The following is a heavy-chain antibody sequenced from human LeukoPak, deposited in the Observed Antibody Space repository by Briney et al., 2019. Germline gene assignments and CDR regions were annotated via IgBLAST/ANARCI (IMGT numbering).Heavy chain of an antibody. CDR1: GASISNYY. Sequence: PSETLSLTCTVSGASISNYYWSWIRQPAGKGPEWIGRIYNGGSTNYNSSFRSRVTMSVDTSKNQFSLKLTSVTAVDTAVYYCARFGGSGDTRGYFDNWGQGTLVTVSS. V-gene: IGHV4-4*07. CDR2: IYNGGST. D-gene: IGHD2-15*01. CDR3: ARFGGSGDTRGYFDN. J-gene: IGHJ4*02.